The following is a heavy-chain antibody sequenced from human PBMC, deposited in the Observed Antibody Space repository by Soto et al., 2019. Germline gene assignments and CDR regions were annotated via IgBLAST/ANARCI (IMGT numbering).Heavy chain of an antibody. D-gene: IGHD3-3*01. Sequence: EVQLLESGGGLVQPGGSLRLSCAASGFTFSSYAMSWVRQAPGKGLEWVSAISGSGGSTYYADSVKGRFTISRDNSKNTLYLQMNSLRAEDTAVYYCAKLPITIFGVVIITYYYYMDVWGKGTTVTVSS. CDR2: ISGSGGST. J-gene: IGHJ6*03. CDR3: AKLPITIFGVVIITYYYYMDV. V-gene: IGHV3-23*01. CDR1: GFTFSSYA.